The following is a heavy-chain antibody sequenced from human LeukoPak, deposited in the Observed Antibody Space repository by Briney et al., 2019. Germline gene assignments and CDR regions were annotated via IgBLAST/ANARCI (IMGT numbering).Heavy chain of an antibody. J-gene: IGHJ4*02. D-gene: IGHD4-17*01. CDR2: ISYDGSNK. CDR3: ARASFYGDYNY. Sequence: GGSLRLSCAASGFTFSSYEMNWVRQAPGKGLEWVAVISYDGSNKYYADSVKGRFTISRDNSKNTLYLQMNSLRVEDTAVYYCARASFYGDYNYWGQGSLVTVSS. CDR1: GFTFSSYE. V-gene: IGHV3-30*04.